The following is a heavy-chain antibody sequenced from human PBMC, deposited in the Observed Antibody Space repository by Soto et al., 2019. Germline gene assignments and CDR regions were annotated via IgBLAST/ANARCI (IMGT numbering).Heavy chain of an antibody. CDR3: ARGTAMGHDAFDI. D-gene: IGHD5-18*01. J-gene: IGHJ3*02. CDR1: GYTFTSYA. CDR2: INAGIGKA. Sequence: ASVKVSCKASGYTFTSYAMHWVRQAPGQGLEWMGGINAGIGKAKYSQKFQGRVTITADESTSTAYMELSSLRSEDTAVYYCARGTAMGHDAFDIWGQGTMVTVSS. V-gene: IGHV1-3*01.